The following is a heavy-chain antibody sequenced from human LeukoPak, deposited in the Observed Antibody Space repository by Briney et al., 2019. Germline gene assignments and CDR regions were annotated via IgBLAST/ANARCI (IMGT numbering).Heavy chain of an antibody. D-gene: IGHD5-24*01. Sequence: GGSLRLSCAASGFTFSSYGMHWVRQAPGKGLEWVAVITYDGSNKYYADSVKGRFTISRDNSKNTLYLQMNSLRAEDTAVYYCAKDFHVEMATPFDYWGQGTLVTVSS. CDR1: GFTFSSYG. V-gene: IGHV3-30*18. J-gene: IGHJ4*02. CDR3: AKDFHVEMATPFDY. CDR2: ITYDGSNK.